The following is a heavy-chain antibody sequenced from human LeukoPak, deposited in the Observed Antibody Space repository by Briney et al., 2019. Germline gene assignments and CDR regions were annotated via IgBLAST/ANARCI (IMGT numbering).Heavy chain of an antibody. Sequence: ASVKVSCKASGYTFTSYGISWVRQAPGQGLEWMGWISAYNGNTNYAQKLQGRVTMTTDTSTSTAYMELRSLRSDDTAVYYCARDQPITIFGVALNWFDPWGQGTLVIVSS. CDR2: ISAYNGNT. V-gene: IGHV1-18*01. D-gene: IGHD3-3*01. CDR3: ARDQPITIFGVALNWFDP. CDR1: GYTFTSYG. J-gene: IGHJ5*02.